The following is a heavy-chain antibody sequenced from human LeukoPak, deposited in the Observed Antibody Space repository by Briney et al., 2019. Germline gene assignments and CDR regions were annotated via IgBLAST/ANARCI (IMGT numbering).Heavy chain of an antibody. CDR3: AKDYSDNGDYEGYFDY. Sequence: GRSLRLSCAASGLTFSTSGMHSVRQPPGKGREWVTVISFVATNKNYADSVKGRFTISRDNSKNTLYLQMNSLRGEDTAVYYCAKDYSDNGDYEGYFDYWGQGTLVTVSS. V-gene: IGHV3-30*18. J-gene: IGHJ4*02. D-gene: IGHD4-17*01. CDR1: GLTFSTSG. CDR2: ISFVATNK.